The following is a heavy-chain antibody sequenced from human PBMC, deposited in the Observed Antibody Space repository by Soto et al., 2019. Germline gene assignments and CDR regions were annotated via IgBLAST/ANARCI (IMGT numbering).Heavy chain of an antibody. D-gene: IGHD2-15*01. CDR2: IDPDDSYT. CDR3: ASGRWNLHFHY. Sequence: GESLKISCQGSGYIFGNQWITWVGQTPGKGLEWMGRIDPDDSYTNYSPSFQGHVTISIDKSISTAFLKWTSLKPSDTAMYYCASGRWNLHFHYWGQGSLVTVSS. V-gene: IGHV5-10-1*01. J-gene: IGHJ4*02. CDR1: GYIFGNQW.